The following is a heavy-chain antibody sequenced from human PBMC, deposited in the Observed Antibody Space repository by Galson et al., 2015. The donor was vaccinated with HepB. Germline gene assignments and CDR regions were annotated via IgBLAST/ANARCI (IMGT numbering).Heavy chain of an antibody. CDR2: VYWDDDK. J-gene: IGHJ6*02. D-gene: IGHD2-2*01. V-gene: IGHV2-5*02. Sequence: PALVKPTQTLTLTCSFSVFSLSISGVGVGWIRQPPGKALEWLAIVYWDDDKRYSPSLRTRLSITKDTSKNQVVLTMTNMDPVDTATYYCAHSSKSRDNGMDVWGQGTTVTVTS. CDR3: AHSSKSRDNGMDV. CDR1: VFSLSISGVG.